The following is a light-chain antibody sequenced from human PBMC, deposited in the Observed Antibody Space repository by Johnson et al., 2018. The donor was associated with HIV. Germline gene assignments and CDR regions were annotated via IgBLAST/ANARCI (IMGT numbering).Light chain of an antibody. Sequence: QSVLTQPPSVSAAPGQKVTISCSGSNSDIGENYVSWYQQLPGTAPKLLIYENNKRPSGIPDRFSGSKSGTSATLGITGLQTGDEADYYCGTWDSSLSAVFGTGTKVTVL. J-gene: IGLJ1*01. CDR1: NSDIGENY. CDR3: GTWDSSLSAV. V-gene: IGLV1-51*02. CDR2: ENN.